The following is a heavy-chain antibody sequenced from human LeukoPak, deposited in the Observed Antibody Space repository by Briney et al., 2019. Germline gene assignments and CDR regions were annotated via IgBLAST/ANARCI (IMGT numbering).Heavy chain of an antibody. J-gene: IGHJ4*02. V-gene: IGHV1-24*01. Sequence: ASVKVSCKASGYTFTGYYMHWVRQAPGKGLEWMGGFDPEDGETIYAQKFQGRVTMTEDTSTDTAYMELSSLRSEDTAVYYCATLRGATVAAVDYWGQGTLVTVSS. CDR1: GYTFTGYY. CDR2: FDPEDGET. CDR3: ATLRGATVAAVDY. D-gene: IGHD6-19*01.